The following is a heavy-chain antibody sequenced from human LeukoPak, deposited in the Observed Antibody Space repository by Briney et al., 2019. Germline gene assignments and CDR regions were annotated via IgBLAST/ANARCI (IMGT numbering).Heavy chain of an antibody. V-gene: IGHV5-51*01. J-gene: IGHJ6*02. D-gene: IGHD2-2*01. CDR3: ARRGGSSSRYYYYYYGMDV. CDR2: IYPGDSDT. CDR1: GYSFTTYW. Sequence: GESLKISCKASGYSFTTYWIGWVRQMPGKDLEWMGSIYPGDSDTRYSPSFQGQVTISADKSISTAYVQWSSLKASDTAMYYCARRGGSSSRYYYYYYGMDVWGQGTTVTVSS.